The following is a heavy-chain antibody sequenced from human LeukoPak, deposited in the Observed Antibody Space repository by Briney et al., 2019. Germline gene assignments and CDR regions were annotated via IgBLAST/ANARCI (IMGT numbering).Heavy chain of an antibody. V-gene: IGHV3-74*01. J-gene: IGHJ4*02. Sequence: GGSLRLSCAASGFTFTTYWMHWVRQAPGKGLVWVSRINGDGSRSNYADSVKGRFTISRDNARNTLYLQMNSLRAEDTALYYRARTSPTSHFDFWGQGTLVTVSS. D-gene: IGHD3-16*01. CDR3: ARTSPTSHFDF. CDR2: INGDGSRS. CDR1: GFTFTTYW.